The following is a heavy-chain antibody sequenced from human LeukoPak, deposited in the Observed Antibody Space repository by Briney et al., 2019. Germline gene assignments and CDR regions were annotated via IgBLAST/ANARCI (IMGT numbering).Heavy chain of an antibody. V-gene: IGHV3-48*02. Sequence: GGSLRLSCAASGFTFSSYSMNWVRQAPGKGLEWGSYISISSDTIYYADSVKGRFTISRDNAKNSLCLQMNSLREEDTAVYYSARDPDESGYSGNYFDYWGEGTLVTVP. CDR2: ISISSDTI. J-gene: IGHJ4*02. CDR3: ARDPDESGYSGNYFDY. CDR1: GFTFSSYS. D-gene: IGHD3-22*01.